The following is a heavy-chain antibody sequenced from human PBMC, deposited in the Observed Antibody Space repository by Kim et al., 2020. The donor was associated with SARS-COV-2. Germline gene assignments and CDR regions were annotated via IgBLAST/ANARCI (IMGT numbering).Heavy chain of an antibody. J-gene: IGHJ4*02. CDR3: ARDDGRITIFGVVIIPVEAPDY. Sequence: ASVKVSCKASGYTFTSYGISWVRQAPGQGLEWMGWISAYNGNTNYAQKLQGRVTMTTDTSTSTAYMELRSLRSDDTAVYYCARDDGRITIFGVVIIPVEAPDYWGQGTLVTVSS. CDR1: GYTFTSYG. V-gene: IGHV1-18*01. D-gene: IGHD3-3*01. CDR2: ISAYNGNT.